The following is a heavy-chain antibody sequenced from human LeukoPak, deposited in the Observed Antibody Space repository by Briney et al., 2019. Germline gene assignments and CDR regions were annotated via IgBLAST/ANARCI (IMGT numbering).Heavy chain of an antibody. V-gene: IGHV3-9*01. D-gene: IGHD5-24*01. Sequence: GRSLRLSCAASGFTFDDYAMHWVRQAPGKGLEWVSGISWNSGSIGYADSVKGRFTISRDNSKNTLYLQMNSLRAEDTAVYYCAKDTRTISCLHYWGQGTLVTVSS. CDR2: ISWNSGSI. CDR3: AKDTRTISCLHY. J-gene: IGHJ4*02. CDR1: GFTFDDYA.